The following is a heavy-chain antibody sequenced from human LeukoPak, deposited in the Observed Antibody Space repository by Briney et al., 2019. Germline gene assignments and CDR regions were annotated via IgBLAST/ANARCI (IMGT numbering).Heavy chain of an antibody. J-gene: IGHJ5*02. CDR2: IYTSGST. CDR3: ARDQLVPAAMYNWFDP. CDR1: GGSFSSYY. Sequence: SEALSLTCTVSGGSFSSYYWSWIRQPAGKGLEWIGRIYTSGSTNYNPSLKSRVTMSVDTSKNQFSLKLSSVTAADTAVYYCARDQLVPAAMYNWFDPWGQGTLVTVSS. D-gene: IGHD2-2*01. V-gene: IGHV4-4*07.